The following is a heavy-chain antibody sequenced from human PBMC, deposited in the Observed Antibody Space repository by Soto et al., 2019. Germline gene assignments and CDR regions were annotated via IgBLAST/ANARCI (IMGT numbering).Heavy chain of an antibody. J-gene: IGHJ5*02. CDR2: IIPIFGTA. D-gene: IGHD3-22*01. V-gene: IGHV1-69*13. CDR1: GGTFSSYA. Sequence: ASVKVSCKASGGTFSSYAISWVRQAPGQGLECMGGIIPIFGTANYAQKFQGRVTITADESTSTAYMELSSLRSEDTAVYYCARGKNYYDSSGYYSRGWFDPWGQGTLVTVSS. CDR3: ARGKNYYDSSGYYSRGWFDP.